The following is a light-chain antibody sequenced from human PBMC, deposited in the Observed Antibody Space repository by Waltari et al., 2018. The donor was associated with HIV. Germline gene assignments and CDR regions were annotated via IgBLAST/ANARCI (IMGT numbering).Light chain of an antibody. Sequence: PSVSVSPGQTASITCSGDKLGDKYACWYQQKPGQSPVLVIYQDSKRPSGIPERFSGSNSGNTATLTISGTQAMDEADYYCQAWDSSPVVFGGGTKLTVL. CDR3: QAWDSSPVV. J-gene: IGLJ2*01. V-gene: IGLV3-1*01. CDR1: KLGDKY. CDR2: QDS.